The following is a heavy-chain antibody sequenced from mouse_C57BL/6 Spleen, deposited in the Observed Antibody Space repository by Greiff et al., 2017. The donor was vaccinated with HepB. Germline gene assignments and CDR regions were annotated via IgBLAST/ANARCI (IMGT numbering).Heavy chain of an antibody. CDR1: GYTFTSYG. Sequence: VKLQESGAELARPGASVKLSCKASGYTFTSYGISWVKQRTGQGLEWIGEIYPRSGNTYYNEKFKGKATLTADKSSSTAYMELRSLTSEDSAVYFCARRGDGNQGYFDVWGTGTTVTVSS. V-gene: IGHV1-81*01. J-gene: IGHJ1*03. CDR2: IYPRSGNT. D-gene: IGHD2-1*01. CDR3: ARRGDGNQGYFDV.